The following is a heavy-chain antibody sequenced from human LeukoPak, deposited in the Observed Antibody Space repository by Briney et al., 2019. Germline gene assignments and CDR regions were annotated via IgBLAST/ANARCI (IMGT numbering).Heavy chain of an antibody. CDR1: RFTFSSYW. D-gene: IGHD1-26*01. Sequence: GGSLRLSCAVSRFTFSSYWMSWVRQAPGKGLEWVANIKPDGSDKYYVDSVKGRFTISRDNAKNSLYLQMSSLRAEDTAMYYCARLPAAATCLDYWGQGTLVTVSS. J-gene: IGHJ4*02. CDR2: IKPDGSDK. CDR3: ARLPAAATCLDY. V-gene: IGHV3-7*01.